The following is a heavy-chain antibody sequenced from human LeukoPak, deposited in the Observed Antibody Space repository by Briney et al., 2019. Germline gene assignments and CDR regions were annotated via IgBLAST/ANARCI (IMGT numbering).Heavy chain of an antibody. D-gene: IGHD6-13*01. Sequence: SETLSLTCTVSSGSINTFYWSWIRQPPEKGPEWIGFISETGTTNYNPSLNSRVSISMDVSKKQFSLTLTSVTAADTAVYHCARGPFFPGYTSRLYYDYWGQGTLVTVSS. CDR1: SGSINTFY. CDR2: ISETGTT. J-gene: IGHJ4*02. CDR3: ARGPFFPGYTSRLYYDY. V-gene: IGHV4-59*01.